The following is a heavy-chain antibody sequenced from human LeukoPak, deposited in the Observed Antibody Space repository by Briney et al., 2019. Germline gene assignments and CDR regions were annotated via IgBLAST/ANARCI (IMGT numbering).Heavy chain of an antibody. CDR3: ARSSTIQSGRYYYGMDV. D-gene: IGHD5/OR15-5a*01. Sequence: GASVKVSCKASGYTFTSYYMHWVRQAPGQGLEWMGIINPSGGSTSYAQKFQGRVTMTRDTSTSTVYMELSSLRSEDTAVYYCARSSTIQSGRYYYGMDVWGQGTTVTVSS. CDR2: INPSGGST. J-gene: IGHJ6*02. V-gene: IGHV1-46*01. CDR1: GYTFTSYY.